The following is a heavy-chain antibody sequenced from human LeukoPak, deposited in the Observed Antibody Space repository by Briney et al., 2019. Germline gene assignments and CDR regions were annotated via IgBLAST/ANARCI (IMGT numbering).Heavy chain of an antibody. D-gene: IGHD2-15*01. Sequence: SETLSLTCTVSGGSISSGSYYWSWIRQPPGKGLEWIGRIYTSGSTNYNPSLKSRVTISVDTSKNQFSLKLSSVTAADTAVYYCARAYCSGGSWSVSHYYYMDVWGKGTTVTVSS. CDR2: IYTSGST. CDR1: GGSISSGSYY. V-gene: IGHV4-61*02. J-gene: IGHJ6*03. CDR3: ARAYCSGGSWSVSHYYYMDV.